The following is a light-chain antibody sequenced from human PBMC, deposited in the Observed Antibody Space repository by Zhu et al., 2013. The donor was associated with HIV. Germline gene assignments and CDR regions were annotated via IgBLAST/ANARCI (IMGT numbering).Light chain of an antibody. CDR1: QSVTTNY. Sequence: EIVLTQSPGTLSLSPGERATLSCRASQSVTTNYLAWYQQKPGQAPRLLIYRTSSRATGIPDRFSASGSGTDFTLTISRLEPEDFAVYYCQLYGSSPIFTFGPGTKVDVK. CDR2: RTS. J-gene: IGKJ3*01. V-gene: IGKV3-20*01. CDR3: QLYGSSPIFT.